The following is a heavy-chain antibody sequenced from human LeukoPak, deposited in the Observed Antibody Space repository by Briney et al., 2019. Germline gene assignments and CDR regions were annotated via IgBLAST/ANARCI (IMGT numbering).Heavy chain of an antibody. J-gene: IGHJ4*02. CDR1: LGSISSYY. Sequence: PSESLSLTRTLSLGSISSYYWSWIRPPPRRGVRWVGYIYYIGSANYNPSLTRRVTLSVDTSKNQFSLTLSSLAAADTAVYYCARSPPYLVLSAYGGTGEYYFDYWGQGTLVTVSS. CDR2: IYYIGSA. D-gene: IGHD4-23*01. CDR3: ARSPPYLVLSAYGGTGEYYFDY. V-gene: IGHV4-59*08.